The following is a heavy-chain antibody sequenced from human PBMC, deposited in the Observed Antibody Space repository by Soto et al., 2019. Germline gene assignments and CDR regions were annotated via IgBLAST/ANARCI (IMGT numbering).Heavy chain of an antibody. CDR3: ARVSPGGSYIGLSDY. J-gene: IGHJ4*02. CDR1: GGSFSGYY. D-gene: IGHD1-26*01. V-gene: IGHV4-34*01. Sequence: PSEPLSLTCAVYGGSFSGYYWSWISHPPGKGLGWMGEINQSGCPNYSPALQSRVTISVDSSKNQFSLQLRAVTAADTAVYDCARVSPGGSYIGLSDYWGQGTRVTVSS. CDR2: INQSGCP.